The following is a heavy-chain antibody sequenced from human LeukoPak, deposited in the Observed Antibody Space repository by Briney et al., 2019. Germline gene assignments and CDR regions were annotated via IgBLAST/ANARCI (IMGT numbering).Heavy chain of an antibody. CDR2: ISGSGGST. V-gene: IGHV3-23*01. Sequence: GGSLRLSCAASGFTFSSYAISWVRQAPGKGLEWVSAISGSGGSTYYADSVKGRFTISRDNSKNTLYLQMNSLRAEDTAVYYCAKDDYIVARGYSWFDPWGQGTMVTVSS. CDR1: GFTFSSYA. D-gene: IGHD5-12*01. J-gene: IGHJ5*02. CDR3: AKDDYIVARGYSWFDP.